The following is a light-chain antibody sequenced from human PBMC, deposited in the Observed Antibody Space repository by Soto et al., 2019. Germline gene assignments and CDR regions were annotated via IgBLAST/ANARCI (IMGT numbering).Light chain of an antibody. V-gene: IGKV1-5*01. CDR1: QDISRW. Sequence: DIQMTQSPATLSASVGDRVSITCRASQDISRWLAWYQQKPGKAPKVLIWDASSLQRGVPSRFTGTGSGTEFTLTLNGLQLDYFSNYHCQLYNFHSWPFGHGTTAE. CDR3: QLYNFHSWP. CDR2: DAS. J-gene: IGKJ1*01.